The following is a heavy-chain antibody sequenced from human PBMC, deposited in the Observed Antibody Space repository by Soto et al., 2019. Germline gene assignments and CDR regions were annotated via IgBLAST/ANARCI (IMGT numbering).Heavy chain of an antibody. CDR2: ISDGAST. CDR1: GGSIYTYY. Sequence: SETLSLTCNVCGGSIYTYYWSWIRQSPGEGLEWIGYISDGASTNYNPSRSSRLTISVDTSKKQVSLRLTSVSAADTATGFCAGYSSSSICPEYHYFGLEVWGQGTTVAVSS. D-gene: IGHD2-2*01. V-gene: IGHV4-59*01. J-gene: IGHJ6*02. CDR3: AGYSSSSICPEYHYFGLEV.